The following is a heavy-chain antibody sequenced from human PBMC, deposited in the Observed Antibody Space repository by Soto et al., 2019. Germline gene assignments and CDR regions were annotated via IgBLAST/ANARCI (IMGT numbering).Heavy chain of an antibody. Sequence: EVQLLESGGGLVQPGGSLRLSCAASGFTFSSYAMSWVRQAPGKGLEWVSAISGSGGSTYYADSVKGRFTISRDNSKNTLHLQMNSLRAEDTAVYYCAKTGYSGYGPVYYYYYMDVWGKGTTVTVSS. CDR3: AKTGYSGYGPVYYYYYMDV. D-gene: IGHD5-12*01. J-gene: IGHJ6*03. CDR2: ISGSGGST. V-gene: IGHV3-23*01. CDR1: GFTFSSYA.